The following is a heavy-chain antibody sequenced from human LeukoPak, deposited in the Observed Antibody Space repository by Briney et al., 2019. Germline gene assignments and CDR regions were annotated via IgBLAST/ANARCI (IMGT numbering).Heavy chain of an antibody. J-gene: IGHJ4*02. CDR2: IIPIFGTA. V-gene: IGHV1-69*13. Sequence: SVKVSCKVSGYTLTELSMHWVRQAPGKGLEWMGGIIPIFGTANYAQKFQGRVTITADESTSTAYMELSSLRSEDTAVYYCCALVAVWGQGTLVTVSS. CDR3: CALVAV. CDR1: GYTLTELS.